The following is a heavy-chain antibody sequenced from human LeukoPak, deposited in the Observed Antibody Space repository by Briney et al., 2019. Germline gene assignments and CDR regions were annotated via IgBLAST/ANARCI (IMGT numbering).Heavy chain of an antibody. CDR1: SYTFTDYH. J-gene: IGHJ4*02. CDR3: ARDGPGFGYFDY. Sequence: ASVKVSCKASSYTFTDYHINWVRQAPGQGPEWMAWISTYNGYTNYAQNFQGRVTLATDASTTTASLELRSLRSDDTAVYYCARDGPGFGYFDYWGQRTLVAVSS. D-gene: IGHD3-16*01. CDR2: ISTYNGYT. V-gene: IGHV1-18*01.